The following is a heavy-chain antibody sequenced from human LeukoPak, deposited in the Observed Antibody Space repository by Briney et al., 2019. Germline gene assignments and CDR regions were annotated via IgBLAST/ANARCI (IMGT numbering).Heavy chain of an antibody. CDR3: ARDQYCSSTSCYGGFDY. CDR2: IYSGGST. Sequence: GGSLRLFCAASGFTFSNAWMSWVRQAPGKGLEWVSVIYSGGSTYYADSVKGRFTISRDNSENTLYLQMNSLRAEDTAVYYCARDQYCSSTSCYGGFDYWGQGTLVTVSS. V-gene: IGHV3-66*01. J-gene: IGHJ4*02. CDR1: GFTFSNAW. D-gene: IGHD2-2*01.